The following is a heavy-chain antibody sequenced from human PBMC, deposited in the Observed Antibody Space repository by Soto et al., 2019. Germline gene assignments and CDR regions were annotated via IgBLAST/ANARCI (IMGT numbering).Heavy chain of an antibody. J-gene: IGHJ6*02. V-gene: IGHV1-69*01. CDR1: GGTFSSYA. D-gene: IGHD1-1*01. CDR3: ASHDGLYYYYGMDV. CDR2: LIPIFGTA. Sequence: QVQLVQSGAEVKKPGSSVKVSCKASGGTFSSYAISWVRQAPGQGLEWMGGLIPIFGTANYAQKFQGRVTITADESTSTAYMELSSLRSDDTAVYYCASHDGLYYYYGMDVWGQGTTVTVSS.